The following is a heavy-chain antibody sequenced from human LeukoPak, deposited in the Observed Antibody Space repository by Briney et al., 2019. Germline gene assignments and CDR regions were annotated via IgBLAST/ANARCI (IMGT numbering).Heavy chain of an antibody. Sequence: PGGSLRLSCEASGFSLSGYWMYWVRQAPGKGLMYISRNNGDGSTTNYADVVKGRFTMSRDNVKNTLYLQMNSLRVEDTAVYYCARDPRNVGLAPWGQGTLVIVSS. CDR2: NNGDGSTT. V-gene: IGHV3-74*01. CDR1: GFSLSGYW. CDR3: ARDPRNVGLAP. D-gene: IGHD2-15*01. J-gene: IGHJ5*02.